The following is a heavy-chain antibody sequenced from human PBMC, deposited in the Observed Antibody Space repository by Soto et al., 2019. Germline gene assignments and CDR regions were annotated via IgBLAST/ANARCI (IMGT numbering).Heavy chain of an antibody. CDR3: ARSITIFGVVQYNWFDP. Sequence: TSETLSLTCTVSGGSISSSSYYWGWIRQPPGKGLEWIGSIYYSGSTYYNPSLKSRVTISVDTSKNQFSLKLSSVTAADTAVYYCARSITIFGVVQYNWFDPWGQGTLVTVSS. D-gene: IGHD3-3*01. CDR1: GGSISSSSYY. J-gene: IGHJ5*02. CDR2: IYYSGST. V-gene: IGHV4-39*01.